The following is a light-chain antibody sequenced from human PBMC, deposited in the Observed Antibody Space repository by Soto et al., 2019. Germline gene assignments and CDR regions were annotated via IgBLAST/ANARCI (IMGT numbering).Light chain of an antibody. CDR2: GAS. CDR1: QSVSSSY. CDR3: QQYGSSPRT. Sequence: EVVLTPSPGTLSLSPGERATLSCRASQSVSSSYLAWYQQKPGQAPRPLIYGASSRATGIPDRFSGSGSGTDFTLTISRLEPEDFAVYYCQQYGSSPRTFGQGTKVDIK. V-gene: IGKV3-20*01. J-gene: IGKJ1*01.